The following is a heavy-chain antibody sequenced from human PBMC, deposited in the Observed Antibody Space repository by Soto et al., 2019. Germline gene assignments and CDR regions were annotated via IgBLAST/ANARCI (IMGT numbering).Heavy chain of an antibody. Sequence: GSLRLSCKAPGFTLGDYSMIWCRQAPGKGLEGVGFIRSKAYGGTTEYAASVKGRFTISRDDSKSIAYLQMNSLKTEDTAVYYCTGYNMRWLVPNGFDTWGQGTLVTVSS. D-gene: IGHD6-19*01. V-gene: IGHV3-49*03. J-gene: IGHJ5*02. CDR2: IRSKAYGGTT. CDR1: GFTLGDYS. CDR3: TGYNMRWLVPNGFDT.